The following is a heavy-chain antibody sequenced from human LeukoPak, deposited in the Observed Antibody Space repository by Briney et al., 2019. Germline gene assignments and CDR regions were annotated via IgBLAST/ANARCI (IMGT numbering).Heavy chain of an antibody. CDR1: GYTFTTYG. J-gene: IGHJ5*02. Sequence: ASVTVSCKASGYTFTTYGISWVRQAPGQGLGWMGWISAYNGNANYLQKLQGRVTMTTDTSTSTAYMELSSLGSEDTAVYYCARGRSNDNWFDRWGQGTLVTVSS. CDR3: ARGRSNDNWFDR. V-gene: IGHV1-18*01. CDR2: ISAYNGNA. D-gene: IGHD6-13*01.